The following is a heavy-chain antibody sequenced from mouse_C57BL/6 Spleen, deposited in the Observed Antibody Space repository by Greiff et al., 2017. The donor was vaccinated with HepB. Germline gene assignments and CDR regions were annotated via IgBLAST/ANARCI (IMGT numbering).Heavy chain of an antibody. CDR2: IDPSDSYT. CDR3: ARWYGMDYAMDY. V-gene: IGHV1-69*01. J-gene: IGHJ4*01. D-gene: IGHD1-1*01. CDR1: GYTFTSYW. Sequence: QVQLQQPGAELVMPGASVKLSCKASGYTFTSYWMHWVKQRPGQGLEWIGEIDPSDSYTNYNQKFKGKSTLTVDKSSSTAYMQLSRLTSEDSAVSYCARWYGMDYAMDYWGQGASGTVSS.